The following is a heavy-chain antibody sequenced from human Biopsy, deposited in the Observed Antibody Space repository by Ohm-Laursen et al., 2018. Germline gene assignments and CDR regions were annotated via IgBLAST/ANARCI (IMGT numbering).Heavy chain of an antibody. J-gene: IGHJ1*01. CDR1: GGTLSNYG. D-gene: IGHD3-9*01. CDR3: ATKLTGYFHH. Sequence: SSVKVSCKVPGGTLSNYGVNWVRQAPGQGLEWPGGNIPILGTGNYAQKFQDRVTVAADTSTSTATMELRSLRSDDTAVYYCATKLTGYFHHWGQGTLVIVSS. CDR2: NIPILGTG. V-gene: IGHV1-69*06.